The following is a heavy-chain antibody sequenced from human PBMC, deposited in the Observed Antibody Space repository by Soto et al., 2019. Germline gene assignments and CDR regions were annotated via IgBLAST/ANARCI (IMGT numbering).Heavy chain of an antibody. V-gene: IGHV1-18*01. J-gene: IGHJ4*02. Sequence: QVQLVQSGAEVKKPGASVKVSCKASGYTFTSYGISWVRQAPGQGLEWMGWISAYNGNTNYAQKLQGRVTMTTDTSTSTAYMELRSLRSDDTAVYYCARDLVTQGISVDGRDLGGYWGQGTLVTVSS. CDR2: ISAYNGNT. D-gene: IGHD6-19*01. CDR3: ARDLVTQGISVDGRDLGGY. CDR1: GYTFTSYG.